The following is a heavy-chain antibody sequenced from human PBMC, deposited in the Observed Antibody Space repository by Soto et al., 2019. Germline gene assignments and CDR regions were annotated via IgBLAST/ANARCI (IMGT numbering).Heavy chain of an antibody. CDR1: GFIFKRYW. J-gene: IGHJ4*02. CDR2: IYNDGTYS. Sequence: PGGSLRLSCAASGFIFKRYWMHWVRQSPGKGLEWISRIYNDGTYSDYADSVRGRFIISRDNVNHTLYLQMNNLRAEDSGLYYCTRGPRPSWNGTVDYWGQGTQVTVSS. V-gene: IGHV3-74*01. CDR3: TRGPRPSWNGTVDY. D-gene: IGHD4-17*01.